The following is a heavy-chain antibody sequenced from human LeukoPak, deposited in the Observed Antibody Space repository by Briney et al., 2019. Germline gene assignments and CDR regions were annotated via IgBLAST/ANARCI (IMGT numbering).Heavy chain of an antibody. CDR3: ARAREGCTNYAFDI. D-gene: IGHD2-8*01. V-gene: IGHV3-53*01. Sequence: PGGSLSLSCAASGFTVISSYISWGRQAPGKGLEWVSVIYSGGSTYYADSVKGRFTISRDNSENTLHLQMNSLRAEDTAVYYCARAREGCTNYAFDIWGQGTMVTVSS. CDR2: IYSGGST. CDR1: GFTVISSY. J-gene: IGHJ3*02.